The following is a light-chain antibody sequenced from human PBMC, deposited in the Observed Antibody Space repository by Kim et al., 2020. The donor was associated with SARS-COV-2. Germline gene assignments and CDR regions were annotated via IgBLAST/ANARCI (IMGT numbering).Light chain of an antibody. Sequence: ENVLTQSPGTLSLSPGGRSTLSCRASQSVSSSYLAWYQQKPGQAPRLLIYGASSRATGIPDRFSGSGSGTDFTLTISRLEPEDFAVYYCQQYGTSPYTFGQGTKLEI. J-gene: IGKJ2*01. CDR1: QSVSSSY. V-gene: IGKV3-20*01. CDR2: GAS. CDR3: QQYGTSPYT.